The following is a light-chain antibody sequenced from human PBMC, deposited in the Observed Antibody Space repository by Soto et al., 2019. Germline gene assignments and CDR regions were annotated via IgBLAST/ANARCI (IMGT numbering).Light chain of an antibody. Sequence: QSALTQPPSASGSPGQSVTISCTGTSGDVGGYNYVSWYQQHPGKAPKLMIYEVNKRPSGVPDRFSGSKSGNTASLTVSGLQAEDEADYYCSSYAGSNRVFGTGTQLTVL. CDR1: SGDVGGYNY. J-gene: IGLJ1*01. CDR2: EVN. V-gene: IGLV2-8*01. CDR3: SSYAGSNRV.